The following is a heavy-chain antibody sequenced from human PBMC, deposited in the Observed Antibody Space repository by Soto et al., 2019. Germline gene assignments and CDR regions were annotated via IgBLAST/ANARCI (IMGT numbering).Heavy chain of an antibody. Sequence: GGSLRLSCSASGFTFSSYAMHWVRQAPGKGLEYVSAISSNGGSTYYADSVKGRFTISRDNSKNTLYLQMSSLRAEDTAVYYCVKGDESIAYYYYYGMDVWGQGTTVTVSS. CDR1: GFTFSSYA. J-gene: IGHJ6*02. CDR2: ISSNGGST. D-gene: IGHD6-6*01. CDR3: VKGDESIAYYYYYGMDV. V-gene: IGHV3-64D*08.